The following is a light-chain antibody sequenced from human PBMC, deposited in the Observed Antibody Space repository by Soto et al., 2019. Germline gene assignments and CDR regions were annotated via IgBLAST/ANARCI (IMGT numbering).Light chain of an antibody. CDR2: DAS. Sequence: AIQLTQSPSSLSGSVGDRVTITCRASQGISSALAWYQQKPGKAPKLLIYDASSLESGVPSRFGGSGSGTDFTLTISSLQPKDFATYYCQQFNSYPLTFGQGTRLEIK. J-gene: IGKJ5*01. V-gene: IGKV1-13*02. CDR1: QGISSA. CDR3: QQFNSYPLT.